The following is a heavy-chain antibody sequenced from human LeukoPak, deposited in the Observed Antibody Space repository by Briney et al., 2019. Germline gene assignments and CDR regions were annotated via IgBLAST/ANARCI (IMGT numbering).Heavy chain of an antibody. CDR2: IDHSGST. CDR3: ARSTFAGGNVNFDY. Sequence: SETLSLTCAVSGYSISSGYYWGWIRQPPGKGLEWIGSIDHSGSTYYNPSLKSRVTISVDTSKNQFSLKLSSVTAADTAVYYCARSTFAGGNVNFDYWGQGTLVTVSS. V-gene: IGHV4-38-2*01. J-gene: IGHJ4*02. CDR1: GYSISSGYY. D-gene: IGHD4-23*01.